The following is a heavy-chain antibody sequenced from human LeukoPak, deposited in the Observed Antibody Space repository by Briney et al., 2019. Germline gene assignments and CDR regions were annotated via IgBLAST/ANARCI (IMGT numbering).Heavy chain of an antibody. D-gene: IGHD3-22*01. Sequence: PGGSLRLSCAASGFTFSGYWMHWVRQAPGKGLVWVSRINSDGSSTSYADSVRGRFTISGDNAKNTLYLQMNSLRAEDTAVYYCARDPVYYDSRGYYSGGWYFDYWGQGTLVTVSS. CDR1: GFTFSGYW. CDR2: INSDGSST. V-gene: IGHV3-74*01. CDR3: ARDPVYYDSRGYYSGGWYFDY. J-gene: IGHJ4*02.